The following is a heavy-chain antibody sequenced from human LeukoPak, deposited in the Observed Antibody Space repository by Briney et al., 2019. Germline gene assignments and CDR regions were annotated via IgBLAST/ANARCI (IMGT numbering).Heavy chain of an antibody. CDR2: MQTNGNT. V-gene: IGHV4-61*02. CDR1: GGSITGGSYF. Sequence: TLSLTCTVSGGSITGGSYFWTWIRQPAGKGLEWLGRMQTNGNTNYNPSLKSRVAISIDTSKNQFSLKLSSVTAADTAVYYCARPTSDSSGYYPQGGVEGDYYMDVWGKGTPVTVCS. D-gene: IGHD3-22*01. CDR3: ARPTSDSSGYYPQGGVEGDYYMDV. J-gene: IGHJ6*03.